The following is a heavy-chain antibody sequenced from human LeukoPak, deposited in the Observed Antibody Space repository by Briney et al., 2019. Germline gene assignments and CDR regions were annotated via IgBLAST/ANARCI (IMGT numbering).Heavy chain of an antibody. CDR3: ARSSGWLTYYYYYYMDV. Sequence: SETLSLTCTVSGGSISSSSYYWGWIRQPPGKGLEWIGSIYYSGSTYYNPSLKSRVTISVDTSKNQFSLKLSSVTAADTAVYYCARSSGWLTYYYYYYMDVWGKGTTVTVSS. CDR2: IYYSGST. CDR1: GGSISSSSYY. V-gene: IGHV4-39*01. D-gene: IGHD6-19*01. J-gene: IGHJ6*03.